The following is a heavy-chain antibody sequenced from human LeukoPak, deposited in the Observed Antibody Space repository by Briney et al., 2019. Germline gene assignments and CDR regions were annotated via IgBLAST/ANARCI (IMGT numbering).Heavy chain of an antibody. D-gene: IGHD5-12*01. V-gene: IGHV3-21*01. CDR2: ISSGSSCI. CDR1: GFTFSSYS. Sequence: GGSLRLSCAASGFTFSSYSMNWVRQAPGKGLEWVSSISSGSSCIYYADSVKGRFTISRDNAKNSLYLQMNSLSAEDTAVYYCSCTSGYDFSSYYYFYMDVWGKETTVTVSS. J-gene: IGHJ6*03. CDR3: SCTSGYDFSSYYYFYMDV.